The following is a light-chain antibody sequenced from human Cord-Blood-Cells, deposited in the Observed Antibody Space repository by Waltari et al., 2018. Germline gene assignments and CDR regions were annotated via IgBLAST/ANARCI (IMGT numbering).Light chain of an antibody. CDR1: SSDVGGYNY. Sequence: QSALTQPASVSGYPGQSITISCTGTSSDVGGYNYVSWYQQHPGKAPKLMIYEVSNRPSGVSNRVSGSKSGNTASLTISGLQAEDEADYYCSSYTSSSTVVFGGGTKLTVL. CDR3: SSYTSSSTVV. V-gene: IGLV2-14*01. CDR2: EVS. J-gene: IGLJ2*01.